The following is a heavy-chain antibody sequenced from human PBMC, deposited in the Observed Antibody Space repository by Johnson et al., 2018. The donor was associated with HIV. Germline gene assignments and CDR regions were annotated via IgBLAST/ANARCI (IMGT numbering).Heavy chain of an antibody. Sequence: EVQLVESGGGLVQPGGSLRLSCAASGFTFSSYDMHWVRQATGKGLEWVSAIGTAGDTYYPGSVKGRFTISRDNAKNSLYLQMNSLIAEDTAVYYCARAAALNAFDIWGQGTMVTVSS. J-gene: IGHJ3*02. CDR3: ARAAALNAFDI. CDR1: GFTFSSYD. CDR2: IGTAGDT. V-gene: IGHV3-13*01. D-gene: IGHD6-13*01.